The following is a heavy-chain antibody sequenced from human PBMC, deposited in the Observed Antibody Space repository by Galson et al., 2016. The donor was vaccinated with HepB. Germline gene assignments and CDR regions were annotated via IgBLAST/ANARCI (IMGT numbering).Heavy chain of an antibody. D-gene: IGHD3-10*01. J-gene: IGHJ4*02. CDR3: ARAGVGNSFDY. CDR1: GYTFTGYY. Sequence: SVKVSCKASGYTFTGYYMHWVRQAPGQGFEWMGRINPNSDGTDFAQNFQGRVTMTRDTSISTAYMELSSLRSDDTGVYYCARAGVGNSFDYWGQGTLVAVSS. V-gene: IGHV1-2*05. CDR2: INPNSDGT.